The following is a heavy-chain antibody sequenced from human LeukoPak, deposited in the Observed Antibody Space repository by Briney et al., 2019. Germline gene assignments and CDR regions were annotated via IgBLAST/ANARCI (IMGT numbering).Heavy chain of an antibody. CDR1: GYSISSGYY. J-gene: IGHJ2*01. D-gene: IGHD3-3*01. CDR3: ARDSYYDFWSGYSPYWYFDL. Sequence: SETLSLTCAVSGYSISSGYYWGWIRQPPGKGLEWIGYIYYSGSTNYNPSLKSRVTISVDTSKNQFSLKLSTVTAADTAVYYCARDSYYDFWSGYSPYWYFDLWGRDTLVTVSS. V-gene: IGHV4-61*01. CDR2: IYYSGST.